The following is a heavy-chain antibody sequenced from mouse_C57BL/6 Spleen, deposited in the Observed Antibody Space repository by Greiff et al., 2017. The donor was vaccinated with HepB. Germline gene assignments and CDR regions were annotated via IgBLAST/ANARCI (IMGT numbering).Heavy chain of an antibody. D-gene: IGHD2-5*01. CDR1: GYTFTSYW. CDR3: ARSKYSNYVGYFDV. CDR2: IHPNSGST. J-gene: IGHJ1*03. Sequence: QVQLQQPGAELVKPGASVKLSCKASGYTFTSYWMHWVKQRPGQGLEWIGMIHPNSGSTNYNEKFKSKATLTVDKSSITAYMQLSSLTSEDSAVYYCARSKYSNYVGYFDVWGTGTTVTVSS. V-gene: IGHV1-64*01.